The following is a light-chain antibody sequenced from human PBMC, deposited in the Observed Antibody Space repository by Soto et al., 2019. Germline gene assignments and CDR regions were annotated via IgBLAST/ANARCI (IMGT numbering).Light chain of an antibody. CDR1: QSISSY. V-gene: IGKV1-39*01. CDR2: AAS. J-gene: IGKJ1*01. Sequence: EIQMTQSPSYLSASVGDKVTITCRASQSISSYLNWYQQKPGKAPKLLIYAASSLQSGVPSRFSGSGSATDFTLTISSLQPEDFATYYCQQSYRTPRTFGQGTKVEIK. CDR3: QQSYRTPRT.